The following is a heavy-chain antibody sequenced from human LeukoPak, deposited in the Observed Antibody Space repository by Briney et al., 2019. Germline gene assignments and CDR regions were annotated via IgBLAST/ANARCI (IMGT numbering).Heavy chain of an antibody. J-gene: IGHJ2*01. CDR3: ATPKQEGKGRWYHDL. CDR1: GFSFSKYW. V-gene: IGHV3-7*01. CDR2: IGQDGSEQ. D-gene: IGHD1-26*01. Sequence: GGSLRLSCLASGFSFSKYWMTWARQSPGKGLEWLANIGQDGSEQKYVDSVKGRFTISRDNAKNSLYLQMNRLRVEDTAVYYCATPKQEGKGRWYHDLWGRGTMVTVSP.